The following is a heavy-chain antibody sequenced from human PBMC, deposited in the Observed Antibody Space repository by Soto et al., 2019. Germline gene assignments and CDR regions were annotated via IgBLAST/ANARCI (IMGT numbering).Heavy chain of an antibody. CDR1: GYTFTGYY. CDR3: ARSTIFGVVIINWFDP. J-gene: IGHJ5*02. D-gene: IGHD3-3*01. V-gene: IGHV1-2*02. Sequence: ASVKVSCKASGYTFTGYYMHWVRQAPGQGLEWMGWINPNSGGTNYAQKFQGRVAMTRDTSISTAYMELSRLRSDDTAVYYCARSTIFGVVIINWFDPWGQGTLVT. CDR2: INPNSGGT.